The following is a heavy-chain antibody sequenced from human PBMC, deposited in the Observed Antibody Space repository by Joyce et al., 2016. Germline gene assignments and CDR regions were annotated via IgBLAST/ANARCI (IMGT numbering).Heavy chain of an antibody. CDR2: RWYDGSSE. Sequence: QVLLVESGGGVVQPGRSLRLSCAASGFTFSNYGMHWVRQAPGKGLEWVAVRWYDGSSEFYADSVKGRFTISRDNSKNTLYLQMNSLRVADTAVYYCARGVYSSSIFDYWGQGTLVTVSS. CDR3: ARGVYSSSIFDY. V-gene: IGHV3-33*01. D-gene: IGHD6-6*01. CDR1: GFTFSNYG. J-gene: IGHJ4*02.